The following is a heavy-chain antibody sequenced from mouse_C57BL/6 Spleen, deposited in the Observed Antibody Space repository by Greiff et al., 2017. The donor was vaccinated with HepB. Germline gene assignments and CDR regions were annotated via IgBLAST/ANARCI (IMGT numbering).Heavy chain of an antibody. CDR1: GFNIKDDY. Sequence: EVKLQESGAELVRPGASVKLSCTASGFNIKDDYMHWVKQRPEQGLEWIGWIDPENGDTEYASKFQGKATITADTSSNTAYLQLSSLTSEDTAVYYCTHYYYAMDYWGQGTSVTVSS. CDR3: THYYYAMDY. D-gene: IGHD1-2*01. V-gene: IGHV14-4*01. CDR2: IDPENGDT. J-gene: IGHJ4*01.